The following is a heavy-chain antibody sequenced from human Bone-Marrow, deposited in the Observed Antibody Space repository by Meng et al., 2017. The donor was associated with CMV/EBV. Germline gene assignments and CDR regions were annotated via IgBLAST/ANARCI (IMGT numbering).Heavy chain of an antibody. Sequence: GSLRLSCSVSGGSISGYYWSWIRQPPGKGLEWIGYIHYSGSTNYNPSLKSRVTISVDTSKNQFSLKLSSVTAADTAVYYCASRYCSSTSCLFLVDPWGQGTLVTVSS. CDR2: IHYSGST. CDR1: GGSISGYY. CDR3: ASRYCSSTSCLFLVDP. D-gene: IGHD2-2*01. V-gene: IGHV4-59*08. J-gene: IGHJ5*02.